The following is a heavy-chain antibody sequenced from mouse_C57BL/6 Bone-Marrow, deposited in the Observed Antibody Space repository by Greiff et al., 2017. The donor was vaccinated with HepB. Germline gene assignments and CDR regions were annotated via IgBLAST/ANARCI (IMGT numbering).Heavy chain of an antibody. J-gene: IGHJ1*03. CDR1: GFSLTSYG. D-gene: IGHD1-1*01. CDR3: ARLITTVVDRYFDV. V-gene: IGHV2-2*01. CDR2: IWSGGST. Sequence: QVQLQQPGPGLVQPSQSLSITCTVSGFSLTSYGVHWVRQSPGKGLEWLGVIWSGGSTDYNAAFISRLSISKDNSKSQVFFKMNSLQADDTAIYYCARLITTVVDRYFDVWGTGTTVTVSS.